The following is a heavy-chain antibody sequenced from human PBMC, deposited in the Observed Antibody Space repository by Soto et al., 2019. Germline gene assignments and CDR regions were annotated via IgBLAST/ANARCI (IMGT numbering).Heavy chain of an antibody. J-gene: IGHJ6*03. D-gene: IGHD3-16*01. V-gene: IGHV5-51*01. CDR3: ARPAVGGYYYMDV. CDR2: IYPGDFDT. Sequence: GESLNISCKGSGYSFTSYWIGLVRQMPGKGLEWMGIIYPGDFDTRYSPSFQGQVTISADKSISTAYLQWSSLKASDTAMYYCARPAVGGYYYMDVWGKGTTVTVSS. CDR1: GYSFTSYW.